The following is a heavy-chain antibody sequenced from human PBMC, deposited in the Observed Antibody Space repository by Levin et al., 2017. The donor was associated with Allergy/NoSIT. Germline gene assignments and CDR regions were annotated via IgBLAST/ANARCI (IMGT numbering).Heavy chain of an antibody. Sequence: QPGGSLRLSCAASGFTFSSYAMSWVRQAPGKGLEWVSAISGSGGSTYYADSVKGRFTISRDNSKNTLYLQMNSLRAEDTAVYYCAKFVDSLGPLTVTTEIDYWGQGTLVTVSS. J-gene: IGHJ4*02. CDR1: GFTFSSYA. V-gene: IGHV3-23*01. D-gene: IGHD4-17*01. CDR2: ISGSGGST. CDR3: AKFVDSLGPLTVTTEIDY.